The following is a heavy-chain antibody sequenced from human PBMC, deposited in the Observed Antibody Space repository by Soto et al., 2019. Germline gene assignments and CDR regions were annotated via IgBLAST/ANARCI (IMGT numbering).Heavy chain of an antibody. Sequence: SESLSLTCSASGGSITSSSHFWGWVRQPPGKGLEWIGTIYFTGNTYYTPSLKSRLTMSIDTSKNEFSLRLNSVTAADTAVYYCAGQTFTIAAASYGRSNWFDPWGPGTLVTVSS. V-gene: IGHV4-39*01. J-gene: IGHJ5*02. CDR3: AGQTFTIAAASYGRSNWFDP. D-gene: IGHD6-25*01. CDR2: IYFTGNT. CDR1: GGSITSSSHF.